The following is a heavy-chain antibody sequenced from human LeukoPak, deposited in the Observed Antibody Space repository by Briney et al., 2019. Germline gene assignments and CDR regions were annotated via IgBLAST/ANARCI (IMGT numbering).Heavy chain of an antibody. Sequence: SETLSLTCTVSGGSISSYYWSWIRQPPGKGLEWIGYIYYSGSTNYNPSLKSRVTISVDTSKNQFSLKLSSVTAADTAVYYCARSRDLEYYLDYWGQGTLVTVSS. J-gene: IGHJ4*02. CDR3: ARSRDLEYYLDY. V-gene: IGHV4-59*08. CDR2: IYYSGST. CDR1: GGSISSYY.